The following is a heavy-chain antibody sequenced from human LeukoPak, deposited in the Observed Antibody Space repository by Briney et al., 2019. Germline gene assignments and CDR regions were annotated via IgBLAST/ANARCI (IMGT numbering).Heavy chain of an antibody. D-gene: IGHD2-2*02. CDR2: IIPIFGTA. V-gene: IGHV1-69*05. CDR3: VREYLCRSTSCYTTGYFDY. Sequence: ASVKVSCKASGGTFSSYAISWVRQAPGQGLEWMGGIIPIFGTANYAQKFQGRVTITTDESTSTAYMELSSLRSEDTAVYYCVREYLCRSTSCYTTGYFDYWGQGTLVTVSS. CDR1: GGTFSSYA. J-gene: IGHJ4*02.